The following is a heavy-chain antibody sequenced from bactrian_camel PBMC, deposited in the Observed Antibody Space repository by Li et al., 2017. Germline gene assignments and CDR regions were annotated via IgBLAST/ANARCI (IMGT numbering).Heavy chain of an antibody. J-gene: IGHJ4*01. V-gene: IGHV3S53*01. Sequence: HVQLVESGGGSVQAGGSLRLSCAASGNTYTYNCMGWFRQAPGKEREGVAAISTRGRDTYVSFDLKGRFAISRNNGENAVRLRMSDLSPRDTAVYFCAVDRPIRLVAPIVTFRKIQNCGDTDDLYWGQGTQVTVST. D-gene: IGHD7*01. CDR1: GNTYTYNC. CDR2: ISTRGRDT. CDR3: AVDRPIRLVAPIVTFRKIQNCGDTDDLY.